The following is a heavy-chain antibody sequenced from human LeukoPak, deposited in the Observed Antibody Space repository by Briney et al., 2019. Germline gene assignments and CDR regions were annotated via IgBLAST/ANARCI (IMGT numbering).Heavy chain of an antibody. CDR1: GFTFSSYA. CDR3: AKDRYGDYSFDY. V-gene: IGHV3-23*01. J-gene: IGHJ4*02. CDR2: ISGSGGST. D-gene: IGHD4-17*01. Sequence: PGGSLRLSCAASGFTFSSYAMSWVRQAPGKGLEWVSAISGSGGSTYYADSVKGRFTISRDNSKNMLYLQMNSLRAEDTAVYYCAKDRYGDYSFDYWGQGTLVTVSS.